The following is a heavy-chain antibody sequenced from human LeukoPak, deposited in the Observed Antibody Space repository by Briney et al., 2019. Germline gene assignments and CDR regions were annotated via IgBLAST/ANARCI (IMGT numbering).Heavy chain of an antibody. CDR1: GFTFSSYE. D-gene: IGHD1-26*01. V-gene: IGHV3-48*03. Sequence: QAGGSLRLSCAASGFTFSSYEMNWVRQAPGKGLEWVSYISSSGSTIYYADSVKGRFTISRDNAKNSLYLQMNSLRAEDTAVYYCARGSGLVGATFGTPYLGPPGGGNFDYWGQGTLVTVSS. CDR3: ARGSGLVGATFGTPYLGPPGGGNFDY. CDR2: ISSSGSTI. J-gene: IGHJ4*02.